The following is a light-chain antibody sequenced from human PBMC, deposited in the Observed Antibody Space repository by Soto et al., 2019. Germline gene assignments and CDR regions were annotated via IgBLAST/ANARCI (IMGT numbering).Light chain of an antibody. CDR3: QQYNNWPPYT. Sequence: EIVVTQSPAILSVSPGERATLSCRASQSVSSNLAWYQQKPGQAPRLLIYGASTRATGVPARFSGSGSGTEFTLTISSLQSEDFAVYYCQQYNNWPPYTFGQGTKLEIK. V-gene: IGKV3-15*01. CDR1: QSVSSN. J-gene: IGKJ2*01. CDR2: GAS.